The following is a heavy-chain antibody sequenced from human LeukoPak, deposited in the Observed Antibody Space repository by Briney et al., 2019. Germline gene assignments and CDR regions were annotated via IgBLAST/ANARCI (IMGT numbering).Heavy chain of an antibody. V-gene: IGHV3-53*01. CDR1: GFTVGSNY. CDR2: IYSSGRT. D-gene: IGHD2-21*02. Sequence: GGSLRLACAASGFTVGSNYMSWVRQTPGKGLEWVSVIYSSGRTYYADSVKGRFTISRDNSKNTLYLQMNSLRAEDTAVYYCARDLDCGGHCHYGMGVWGQGTTVTVSS. J-gene: IGHJ6*02. CDR3: ARDLDCGGHCHYGMGV.